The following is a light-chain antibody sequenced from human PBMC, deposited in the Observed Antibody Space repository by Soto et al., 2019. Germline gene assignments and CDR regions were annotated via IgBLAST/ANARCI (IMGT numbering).Light chain of an antibody. CDR1: QSVSSY. CDR3: QQRSDWPIT. CDR2: DAS. Sequence: ELVLTQSPATLSLSPGARATLSCRASQSVSSYLAWYHKKPGQPPRLLIYDASKRATGTPARFSGSGSGTDFTLTISSLEPEDFAVYYCQQRSDWPITFGQGTRLEIK. V-gene: IGKV3-11*01. J-gene: IGKJ5*01.